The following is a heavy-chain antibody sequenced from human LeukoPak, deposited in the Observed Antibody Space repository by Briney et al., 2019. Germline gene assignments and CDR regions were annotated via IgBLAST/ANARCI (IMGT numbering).Heavy chain of an antibody. CDR3: TSWGDTTAEYFQR. J-gene: IGHJ1*01. Sequence: QPGGSLRLSCVVSGFMFSNYRTTWVRQAPGKGLEWVAHINPDGRDTYYVDSVKGRFTISRDNAQNSMYLQMNSLRVEDTAVYYCTSWGDTTAEYFQRWGQGTLVTVSS. CDR1: GFMFSNYR. V-gene: IGHV3-7*01. D-gene: IGHD2-21*02. CDR2: INPDGRDT.